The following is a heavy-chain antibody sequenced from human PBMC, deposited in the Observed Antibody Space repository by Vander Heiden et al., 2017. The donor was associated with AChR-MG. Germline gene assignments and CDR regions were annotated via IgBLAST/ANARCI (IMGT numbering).Heavy chain of an antibody. CDR2: INPSGGST. CDR3: ARGYTMIVVDIDVRLEQEARVGMDV. CDR1: GYTFTSYY. D-gene: IGHD3-22*01. V-gene: IGHV1-46*03. J-gene: IGHJ6*02. Sequence: QVQLVQSGAEVQKPGASVKVSCKASGYTFTSYYMHWVRQAPGQGLEWMGIINPSGGSTSYAQKFQGRVTMTRDTSTSTVYMELSSLRSEDTAVYYCARGYTMIVVDIDVRLEQEARVGMDVWGQGTTVTVSS.